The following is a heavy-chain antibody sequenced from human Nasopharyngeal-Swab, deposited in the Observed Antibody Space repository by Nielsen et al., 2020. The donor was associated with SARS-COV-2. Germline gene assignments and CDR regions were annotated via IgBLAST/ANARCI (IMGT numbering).Heavy chain of an antibody. V-gene: IGHV3-23*01. CDR2: ISGSGGST. CDR1: GFTFSSYA. CDR3: ANSYYDSSDHMGWFDP. Sequence: GGSLRLSCAASGFTFSSYAMSWVRQAPGKGLEWVSAISGSGGSTYYADSVKGRFTISRDNSKNTLYLQMNSLRAEDTAVYHCANSYYDSSDHMGWFDPWGQGTLVTVSS. D-gene: IGHD3-22*01. J-gene: IGHJ5*02.